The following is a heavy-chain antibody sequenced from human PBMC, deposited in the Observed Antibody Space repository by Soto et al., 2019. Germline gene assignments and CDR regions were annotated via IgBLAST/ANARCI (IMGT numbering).Heavy chain of an antibody. CDR3: ARLTDITRVRGAMTLDS. CDR2: IYSSGST. D-gene: IGHD3-10*01. Sequence: QLQLQESGPGLVKPSETLSLTCSVSGGSINSISYYWGWIRQPPGKGLEWIGSIYSSGSTYYNPSLKSRVTISVDTSKNQFSLKLTSVTAADTAVFYCARLTDITRVRGAMTLDSWGQGTLVTVSS. CDR1: GGSINSISYY. J-gene: IGHJ4*02. V-gene: IGHV4-39*01.